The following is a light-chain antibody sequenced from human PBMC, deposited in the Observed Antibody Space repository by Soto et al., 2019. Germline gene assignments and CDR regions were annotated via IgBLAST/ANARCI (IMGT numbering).Light chain of an antibody. J-gene: IGKJ4*01. V-gene: IGKV3-20*01. CDR1: QSVSSIY. Sequence: EIVLTQTPGTLSLSPGDRATVSCRASQSVSSIYFAWYQQKPGQAPRLLIYGTSSRATGIPDRFSGSGSGTDFTLTISRLEPEDVAVYYCQQCGSSPPTFGGGTKVDIK. CDR3: QQCGSSPPT. CDR2: GTS.